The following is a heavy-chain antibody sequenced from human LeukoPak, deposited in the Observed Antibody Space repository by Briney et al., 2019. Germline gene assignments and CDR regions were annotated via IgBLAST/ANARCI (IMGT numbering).Heavy chain of an antibody. D-gene: IGHD6-6*01. CDR1: GGSFSGYY. J-gene: IGHJ2*01. Sequence: SETLSLTCAVYGGSFSGYYWSWIRQPPGKGLEWIGEINHSGSTNYNPSLKSRVTISVDTPKNQFSLKLSSVTAADTAVYYCARGVSSSSRYWYFDLWGRGTLVTVSS. CDR2: INHSGST. CDR3: ARGVSSSSRYWYFDL. V-gene: IGHV4-34*01.